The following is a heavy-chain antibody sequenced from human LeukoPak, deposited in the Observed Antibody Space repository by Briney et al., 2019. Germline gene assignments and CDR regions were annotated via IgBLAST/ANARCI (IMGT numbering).Heavy chain of an antibody. CDR2: INPSGGST. CDR3: ARDMKAAAGNAHFDY. D-gene: IGHD6-13*01. J-gene: IGHJ4*02. V-gene: IGHV1-46*01. CDR1: GYTFTSYY. Sequence: ASVKVSCKASGYTFTSYYMHWVRQAPGQGLEWMGIINPSGGSTSYTQKFQGRVTMTRDTSTSTVYMELSSLRSEDTAVYYCARDMKAAAGNAHFDYWGQGTLVTVSS.